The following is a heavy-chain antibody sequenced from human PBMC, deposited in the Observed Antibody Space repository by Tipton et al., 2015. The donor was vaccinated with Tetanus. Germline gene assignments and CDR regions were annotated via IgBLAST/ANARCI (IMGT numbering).Heavy chain of an antibody. J-gene: IGHJ4*02. Sequence: QVQLVQSGAAVKKPGSSVRVSCKLSGDSFKTYTISWVRQAPGQGLEWMGGMIPKFGTTEYAQRFQGRLTITRDASATSVYMELSSLRSEDTAVYYCARSPLGYSTSWYYFDYWGQGTLVSVSS. V-gene: IGHV1-69*01. CDR1: GDSFKTYT. D-gene: IGHD6-13*01. CDR2: MIPKFGTT. CDR3: ARSPLGYSTSWYYFDY.